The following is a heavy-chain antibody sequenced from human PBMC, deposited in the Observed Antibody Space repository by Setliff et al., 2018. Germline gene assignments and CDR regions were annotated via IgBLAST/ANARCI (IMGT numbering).Heavy chain of an antibody. CDR1: GFTFSTYR. CDR3: VKEGIAATGTAFVI. CDR2: ILDDGVKK. V-gene: IGHV3-30*18. D-gene: IGHD6-13*01. J-gene: IGHJ3*02. Sequence: GGSLRLSCAASGFTFSTYRMHWVRQAPGKGLEWVAVILDDGVKKYHADSVKGRFTISRDNSKNTLYLQMNSLRPEDTAVYYCVKEGIAATGTAFVIWGQGTMVTVSS.